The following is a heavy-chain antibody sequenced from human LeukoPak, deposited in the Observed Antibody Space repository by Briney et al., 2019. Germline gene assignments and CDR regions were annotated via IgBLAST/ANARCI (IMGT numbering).Heavy chain of an antibody. D-gene: IGHD6-6*01. CDR2: IYHSGST. J-gene: IGHJ4*02. CDR1: GGSISSGGYY. Sequence: PSQTLSLTCTVSGGSISSGGYYWSWIRQPPGKGLEWIGYIYHSGSTYYNPSLKSRVTISVDRSKNQFSLKLSSVTAADTAVYYCARGEHSSFDYWGQGTLVTVSS. V-gene: IGHV4-30-2*01. CDR3: ARGEHSSFDY.